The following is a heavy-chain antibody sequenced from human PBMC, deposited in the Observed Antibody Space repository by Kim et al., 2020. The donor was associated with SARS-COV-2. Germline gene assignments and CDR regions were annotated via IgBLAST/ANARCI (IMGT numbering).Heavy chain of an antibody. CDR3: ARVVNGYSSGWRRLGY. J-gene: IGHJ4*02. CDR1: GYTFTGYY. D-gene: IGHD6-19*01. V-gene: IGHV1-2*02. Sequence: ASVKVSCKASGYTFTGYYMHWVRQAPGQGLEWMGWINPNSGGTNYAQKFQGRVTMTRDTSISTAYMELSRLRSDDTAVYYCARVVNGYSSGWRRLGYWGQGTLVTVSS. CDR2: INPNSGGT.